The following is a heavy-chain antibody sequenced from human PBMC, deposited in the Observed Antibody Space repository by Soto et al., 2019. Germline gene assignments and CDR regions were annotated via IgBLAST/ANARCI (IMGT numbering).Heavy chain of an antibody. D-gene: IGHD6-13*01. J-gene: IGHJ4*02. CDR1: GGTFSSYA. CDR2: IIPIFGTA. CDR3: ARAVFQSIAAAGTMDGYYFDY. Sequence: ASVKVSCKASGGTFSSYAISWVRQAPGQGLEWMGGIIPIFGTANYAQKFQGRVTITADESTSTAYMELSSLRSEDTAVYYCARAVFQSIAAAGTMDGYYFDYWGQGTLVTVSS. V-gene: IGHV1-69*13.